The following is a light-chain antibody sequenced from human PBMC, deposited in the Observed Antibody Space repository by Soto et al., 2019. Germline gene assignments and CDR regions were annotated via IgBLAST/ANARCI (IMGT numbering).Light chain of an antibody. CDR1: QSVSSY. J-gene: IGKJ4*01. V-gene: IGKV3-11*01. CDR2: EGS. Sequence: DIFFTHSPSTLSLSPGQTATLSGRASQSVSSYLAWYQQKAGQAPRLLIYEGSNRATGIPARFSGSGSGTEFTLTISSLQSEDFAVYYCQQYNNWPRLFGGGTKVDIK. CDR3: QQYNNWPRL.